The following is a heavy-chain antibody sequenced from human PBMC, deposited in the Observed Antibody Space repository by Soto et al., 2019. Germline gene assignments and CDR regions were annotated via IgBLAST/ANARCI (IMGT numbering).Heavy chain of an antibody. CDR1: GGSISSYY. Sequence: SETLSLTCTVSGGSISSYYWSWIRQPPGKGLEWIGYIYYSGSTNYNPSLKSRVTISVDTSKNQFSLKLSSVTAADTAVYYCAREGYSSGLDAFDSWGQGTRVTVAS. CDR3: AREGYSSGLDAFDS. D-gene: IGHD6-19*01. V-gene: IGHV4-59*01. J-gene: IGHJ3*02. CDR2: IYYSGST.